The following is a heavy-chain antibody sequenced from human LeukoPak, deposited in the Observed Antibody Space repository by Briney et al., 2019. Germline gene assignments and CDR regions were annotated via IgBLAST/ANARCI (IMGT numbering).Heavy chain of an antibody. D-gene: IGHD2-21*02. V-gene: IGHV4-30-2*01. CDR1: GGSISSGGYS. CDR2: IYHSGST. J-gene: IGHJ4*02. CDR3: AGGGDKETYFDY. Sequence: TLSLTCAVSGGSISSGGYSWSWIRQPPGKGLEWIGYIYHSGSTYYNPSLKSRVTISVDRSKNQFSLKLSSVTAADTAVYYCAGGGDKETYFDYWGQGTLVTVSS.